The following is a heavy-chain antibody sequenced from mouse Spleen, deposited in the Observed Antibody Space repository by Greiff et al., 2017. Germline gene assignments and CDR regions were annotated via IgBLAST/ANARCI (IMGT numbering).Heavy chain of an antibody. J-gene: IGHJ2*01. V-gene: IGHV3-6*01. D-gene: IGHD2-3*01. CDR2: ISYDGSN. Sequence: EVQLVESGPGLVKPSQSLSLTCSVTGYSITSGYYWNWIRQFPGNKLEWMGYISYDGSNNYNPSLKNRISITRDTSKNQFFLKLNSVTTEDTATYYCARRDGYYADYWGQGTTLTVSS. CDR1: GYSITSGYY. CDR3: ARRDGYYADY.